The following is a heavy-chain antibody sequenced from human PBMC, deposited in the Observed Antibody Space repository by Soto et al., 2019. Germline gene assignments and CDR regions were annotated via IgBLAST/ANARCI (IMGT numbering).Heavy chain of an antibody. J-gene: IGHJ4*02. D-gene: IGHD3-10*02. V-gene: IGHV3-74*01. CDR2: IDSDGSST. CDR1: GLSLGDYW. Sequence: GGSLRLWGGACGLSLGDYWGKWVRQGPGKGGVWVSRIDSDGSSTSYADSVKGPFTISRDNAKNTLYLQMNSLRAEDTFFYYCPTSTCSDFWGQGSLVTVFS. CDR3: PTSTCSDF.